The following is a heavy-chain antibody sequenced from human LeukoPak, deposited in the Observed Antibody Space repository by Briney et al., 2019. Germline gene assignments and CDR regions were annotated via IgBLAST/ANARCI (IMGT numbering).Heavy chain of an antibody. V-gene: IGHV4-34*01. CDR3: AREIGITMVRGFDY. CDR2: INHSGST. Sequence: SETLSLTCAVYGGSFSGYYWSWIRQPPGKGLEWIGEINHSGSTNYNPSLKSRVTISVDTSRNQFSLKLSSVTAADTAVYYCAREIGITMVRGFDYWGQGTLVTVSS. J-gene: IGHJ4*02. D-gene: IGHD3-10*01. CDR1: GGSFSGYY.